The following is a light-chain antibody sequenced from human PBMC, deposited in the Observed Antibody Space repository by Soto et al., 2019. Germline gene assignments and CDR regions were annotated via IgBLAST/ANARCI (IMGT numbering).Light chain of an antibody. CDR1: SSNIGNNY. Sequence: QSVLTKPPSVSTAEGQKLTISCSGSSSNIGNNYVSWYQQLPGTAPKLLIYESNRRPSGIPDRFSGSKSGTSATLGITGLQTGDEADYYCGTWDHTLGGFVFGTGTKVTVL. J-gene: IGLJ1*01. V-gene: IGLV1-51*02. CDR2: ESN. CDR3: GTWDHTLGGFV.